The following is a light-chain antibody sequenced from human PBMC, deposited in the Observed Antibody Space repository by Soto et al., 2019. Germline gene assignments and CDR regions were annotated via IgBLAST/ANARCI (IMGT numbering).Light chain of an antibody. V-gene: IGLV1-40*01. J-gene: IGLJ1*01. CDR2: GNS. CDR3: QSYDSIYV. CDR1: SSNIGAGYD. Sequence: QLVLTQPPSVSGAPGQRVTISCTGSSSNIGAGYDVHWYQQLPGTAPKLLIYGNSNRPSGVPDRFSGSKSGTSASLAITGLQAEDEADYYCQSYDSIYVFGTGTKLTVL.